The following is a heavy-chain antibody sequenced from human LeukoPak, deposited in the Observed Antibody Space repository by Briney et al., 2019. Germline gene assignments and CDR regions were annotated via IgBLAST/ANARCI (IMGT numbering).Heavy chain of an antibody. CDR3: TKASLAFGTKYFDP. CDR2: MNPKSGNT. CDR1: GYTFTSYS. J-gene: IGHJ5*02. Sequence: ASVKVSCKASGYTFTSYSINWVRQAPGQGLEWMGWMNPKSGNTGYGQKFQGRVTMTRVTSITTAYMELRSLRSDDTAVYYCTKASLAFGTKYFDPWGQGTLVTVSS. V-gene: IGHV1-8*02. D-gene: IGHD3-10*01.